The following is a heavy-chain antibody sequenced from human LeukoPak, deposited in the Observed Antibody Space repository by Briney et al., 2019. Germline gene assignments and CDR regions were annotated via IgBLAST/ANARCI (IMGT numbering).Heavy chain of an antibody. Sequence: SETLSLTCTVSGGSISSSSYYWGWIRQPPGKGLEWIGSIYYSGSTYYNPSLKSRVTISVDTSKNQFSLRLSSVTAADTAVYYCAGEASSWRENWFDPWGQGTLVTVSS. CDR3: AGEASSWRENWFDP. D-gene: IGHD6-13*01. V-gene: IGHV4-39*07. CDR2: IYYSGST. J-gene: IGHJ5*02. CDR1: GGSISSSSYY.